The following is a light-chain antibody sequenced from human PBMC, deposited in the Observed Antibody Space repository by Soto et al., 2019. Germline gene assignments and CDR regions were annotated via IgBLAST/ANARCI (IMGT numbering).Light chain of an antibody. CDR3: CSYAGSLVV. J-gene: IGLJ2*01. V-gene: IGLV2-8*01. CDR2: EVS. CDR1: SSDVGGFNY. Sequence: QSALTQPPSASWSPGQSVTISCTGTSSDVGGFNYFSLYQQHPGTTPKLMIYEVSKRPSGVPDRFSGSKSGNTDSLTVSAIQHEGEDDSYCCSYAGSLVVFGGGTKHTDL.